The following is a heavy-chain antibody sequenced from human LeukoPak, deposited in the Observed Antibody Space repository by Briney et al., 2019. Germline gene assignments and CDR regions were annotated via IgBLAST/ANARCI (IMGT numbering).Heavy chain of an antibody. CDR2: IYSGGST. V-gene: IGHV3-66*01. Sequence: GGSLRLSCAASGFTVSSNYMSWVRQAPGKGLEWVSVIYSGGSTYYADSVKGRFTISRDNSKNTLYLQMNSLRAEDTAVYYCAGSGQRYGYSSSWYYYYYGMDVWGQGTTVTVSS. D-gene: IGHD6-13*01. J-gene: IGHJ6*02. CDR1: GFTVSSNY. CDR3: AGSGQRYGYSSSWYYYYYGMDV.